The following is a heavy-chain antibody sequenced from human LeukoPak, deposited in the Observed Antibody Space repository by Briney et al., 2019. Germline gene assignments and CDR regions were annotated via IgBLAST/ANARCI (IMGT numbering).Heavy chain of an antibody. V-gene: IGHV3-30-3*01. Sequence: GGSLRLSCAASGFTFNSYSMHWVRQAPGKGLEWVTAISDDETYKFYADSVKGRFTISRDNGKNSLYLQMNSLRAEDTAVYYCAREGPYYYDSSGYHRAFDIWGQGTMVTVSS. J-gene: IGHJ3*02. D-gene: IGHD3-22*01. CDR3: AREGPYYYDSSGYHRAFDI. CDR1: GFTFNSYS. CDR2: ISDDETYK.